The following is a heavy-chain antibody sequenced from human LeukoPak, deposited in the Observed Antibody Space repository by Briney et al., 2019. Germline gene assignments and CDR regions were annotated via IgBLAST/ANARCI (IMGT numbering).Heavy chain of an antibody. D-gene: IGHD2-2*01. V-gene: IGHV1-18*01. J-gene: IGHJ4*02. CDR1: GYTFTSYG. CDR2: ISGYNGNT. CDR3: ARAPRGYCSSTSCAGDY. Sequence: GASVKVSCKASGYTFTSYGINWVRQAPGQGLEWMGWISGYNGNTNYAQKVQGRVTMTTDTSTSTAYMELRSLRSDDTAVYYCARAPRGYCSSTSCAGDYWGQGTLVIVSS.